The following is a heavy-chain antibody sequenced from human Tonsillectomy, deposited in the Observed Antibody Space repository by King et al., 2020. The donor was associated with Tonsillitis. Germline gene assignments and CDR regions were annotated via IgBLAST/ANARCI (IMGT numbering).Heavy chain of an antibody. Sequence: YAIHWVRQAPGKWLEWVAVISYDGSNKYYADSVKGRFTISRDNSKNTLDLQMNSLRPEDTALYYCAREGIHDCSGYADAFDLWGQGTMVTVSS. CDR3: AREGIHDCSGYADAFDL. CDR1: YA. J-gene: IGHJ3*01. CDR2: ISYDGSNK. D-gene: IGHD3-22*01. V-gene: IGHV3-30*04.